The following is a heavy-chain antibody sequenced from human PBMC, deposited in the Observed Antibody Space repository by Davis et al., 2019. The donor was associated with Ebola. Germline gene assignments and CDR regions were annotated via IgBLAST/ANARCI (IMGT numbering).Heavy chain of an antibody. CDR2: ISSSSSYI. D-gene: IGHD6-13*01. Sequence: GESLKISCAASGFTVSSNYMSWVRQAPGKGLEWVSSISSSSSYIYYADSVKGRFTISRDNAKNSLYLQMNSLRAEDTAVYYCARGGIAAAGIFDYWGQGTLVTVSS. J-gene: IGHJ4*02. CDR3: ARGGIAAAGIFDY. CDR1: GFTVSSNY. V-gene: IGHV3-21*01.